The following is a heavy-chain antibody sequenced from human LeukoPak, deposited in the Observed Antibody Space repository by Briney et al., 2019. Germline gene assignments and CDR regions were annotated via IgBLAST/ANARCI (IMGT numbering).Heavy chain of an antibody. CDR1: GGSISSYF. CDR3: ARKTHYYDSSGYSPRIDY. V-gene: IGHV4-59*12. D-gene: IGHD3-22*01. J-gene: IGHJ4*02. Sequence: SETLSLTCTVSGGSISSYFWTWIRQPPGKGLEWIGYIYYIGSTNYNPSLKSRVTISVDTSKNQFSLKLSSVTAADTAVYYCARKTHYYDSSGYSPRIDYWGQGTLVTVSS. CDR2: IYYIGST.